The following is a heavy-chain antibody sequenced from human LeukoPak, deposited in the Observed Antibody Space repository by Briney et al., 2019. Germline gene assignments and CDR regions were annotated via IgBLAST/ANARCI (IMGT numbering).Heavy chain of an antibody. D-gene: IGHD3-3*01. J-gene: IGHJ4*02. CDR3: ATAAGSGYEYYFDY. Sequence: GGSLRLSCAASGFTFNDYYMSWIRQAPGRGLEWMANIKYDGSETYYVDSVKGRFTISRDNAKNSLYLQMYSLRAEDTAVYYCATAAGSGYEYYFDYWGRGTLVTVSS. CDR2: IKYDGSET. V-gene: IGHV3-7*01. CDR1: GFTFNDYY.